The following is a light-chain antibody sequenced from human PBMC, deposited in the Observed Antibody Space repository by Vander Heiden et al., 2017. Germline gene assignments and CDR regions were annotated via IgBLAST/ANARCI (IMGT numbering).Light chain of an antibody. Sequence: DIQMTQSPSSLFASLGDTVTIISRPSQSISSYLNLYQQKPGKAPKLLIYAASSLQSGVPSRFSGSGSGTDFTLTISSLQPEDFATYYCQQSYSTPQTFGQGTKLEIK. CDR1: QSISSY. CDR2: AAS. V-gene: IGKV1-39*01. CDR3: QQSYSTPQT. J-gene: IGKJ2*01.